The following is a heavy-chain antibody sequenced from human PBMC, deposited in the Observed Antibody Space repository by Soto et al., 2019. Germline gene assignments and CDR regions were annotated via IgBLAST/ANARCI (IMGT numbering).Heavy chain of an antibody. J-gene: IGHJ5*02. D-gene: IGHD2-8*01. CDR2: MNPNSGNT. V-gene: IGHV1-8*01. Sequence: QVQLVQSGAEVKKPGASVKVSCKASGYTFTSYDINWVRQATGRGLEWMGWMNPNSGNTGYAQKFQGRVTMTRNTSLSTAYMELSSLRSEDTGVYSCSREVYYWFDPWGQGTLVTVSS. CDR1: GYTFTSYD. CDR3: SREVYYWFDP.